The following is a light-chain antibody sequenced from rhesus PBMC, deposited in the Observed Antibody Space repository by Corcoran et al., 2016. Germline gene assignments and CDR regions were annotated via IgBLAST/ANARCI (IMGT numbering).Light chain of an antibody. CDR1: QGISSY. V-gene: IGKV1-28*03. CDR3: LQHNSYPYS. Sequence: DIQMTQSPSSLSASVGDTVTITCRASQGISSYLNWFQQKPGKAPKLLIYDASSLESGVPSRFSVSGSRTDFTLTISSLQPEDFAAYYCLQHNSYPYSFGQGTKVEIK. CDR2: DAS. J-gene: IGKJ2*01.